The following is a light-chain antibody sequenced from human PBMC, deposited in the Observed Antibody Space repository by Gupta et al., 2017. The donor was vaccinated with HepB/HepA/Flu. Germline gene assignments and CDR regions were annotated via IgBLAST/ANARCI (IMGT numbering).Light chain of an antibody. CDR3: QQYVSAPCT. J-gene: IGKJ3*01. CDR2: GAS. CDR1: QSVSSSY. V-gene: IGKV3-20*01. Sequence: IVLTQSPGPLSLSPGERATLSCRASQSVSSSYLAWYQQKPGQAPRLLIYGASSRATGIPDRFSGSGSGTDFTLTISSLEAEDVAVYYCQQYVSAPCTFGPGTKVDIK.